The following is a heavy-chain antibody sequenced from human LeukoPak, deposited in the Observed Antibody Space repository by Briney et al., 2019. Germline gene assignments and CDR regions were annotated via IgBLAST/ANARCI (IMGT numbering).Heavy chain of an antibody. Sequence: SETLSLTCTVSGGSISSYYWSWIRQPPGKGLEWIGYIYNSGSTNYNPSLESRGTISVDTSKNQVSLKLSSVTAADTAVYYCARDYSSSNYYYYYMDVWGKGTTVTVSS. V-gene: IGHV4-59*01. J-gene: IGHJ6*03. CDR1: GGSISSYY. CDR3: ARDYSSSNYYYYYMDV. D-gene: IGHD6-6*01. CDR2: IYNSGST.